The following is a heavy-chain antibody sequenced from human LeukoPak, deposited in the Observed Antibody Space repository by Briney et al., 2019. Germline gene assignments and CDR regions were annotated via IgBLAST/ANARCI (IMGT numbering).Heavy chain of an antibody. CDR1: GFTFSNYN. CDR2: ISSSSSYM. Sequence: PGGSLRLSCAASGFTFSNYNMNWVRQAPGKGLEWVSSISSSSSYMFYADSVKGRFTISRDNAKNSLYLQMNSLRAEDTAVYYCARDAYHYGMDVWGQGTTVTVSS. CDR3: ARDAYHYGMDV. J-gene: IGHJ6*02. V-gene: IGHV3-21*01.